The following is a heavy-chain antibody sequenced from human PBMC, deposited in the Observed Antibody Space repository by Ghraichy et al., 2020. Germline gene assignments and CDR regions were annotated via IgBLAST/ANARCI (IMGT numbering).Heavy chain of an antibody. V-gene: IGHV3-30*18. CDR3: AKDEGFHGDSLDY. CDR1: GFTFSTYG. D-gene: IGHD4-17*01. CDR2: ISFDGSLK. Sequence: LSLTCAASGFTFSTYGMHWVRQAPGKGLAGVAVISFDGSLKYYADSVKGRFTISRDNYKSTLYLQMNSLRDEDTGVYYCAKDEGFHGDSLDYWGRGTLVTVSS. J-gene: IGHJ4*02.